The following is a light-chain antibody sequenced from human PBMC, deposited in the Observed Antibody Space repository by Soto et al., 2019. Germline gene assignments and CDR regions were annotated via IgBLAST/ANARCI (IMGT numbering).Light chain of an antibody. CDR3: PSYAGSNIWV. CDR1: SSDVGAYNY. Sequence: QSVLTQPPSASGSPGQSVTISCTGTSSDVGAYNYVSWYQQYPGKAPKLMIYEVNKRPSGVPDRFSGSKSGKTASLTVSGLQPEDEADYHCPSYAGSNIWVFGGGTKLTVL. V-gene: IGLV2-8*01. J-gene: IGLJ3*02. CDR2: EVN.